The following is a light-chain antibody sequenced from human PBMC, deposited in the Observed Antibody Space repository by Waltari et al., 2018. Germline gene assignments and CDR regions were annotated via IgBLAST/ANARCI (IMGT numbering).Light chain of an antibody. J-gene: IGKJ4*01. CDR1: QSVSSY. V-gene: IGKV3-11*01. CDR3: QQRSNGLT. Sequence: EIVLTQSPATLSLSPGERATLSCRASQSVSSYLAWYQQKPGLAPRLLIYDASNRATGIPARFSGSGSGTDFTLTISSLEPEDFAVYYCQQRSNGLTFGGGTKVEIK. CDR2: DAS.